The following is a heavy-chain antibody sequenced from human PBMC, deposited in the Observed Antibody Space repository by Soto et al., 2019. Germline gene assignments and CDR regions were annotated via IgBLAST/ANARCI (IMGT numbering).Heavy chain of an antibody. Sequence: SVKVSCKASGFTFTSSAVQWVRQARGQRLEWIGWIVVGSGNTNYAQKFQERITITRDMSTSTAYMELSSLRSEDTAVFYCASALPGYYYDSSGYFDYYGMDVWGQGTTVTVSS. CDR1: GFTFTSSA. CDR2: IVVGSGNT. D-gene: IGHD3-22*01. V-gene: IGHV1-58*01. J-gene: IGHJ6*02. CDR3: ASALPGYYYDSSGYFDYYGMDV.